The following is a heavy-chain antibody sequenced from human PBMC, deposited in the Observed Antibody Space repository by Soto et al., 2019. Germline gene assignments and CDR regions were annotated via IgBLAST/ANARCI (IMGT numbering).Heavy chain of an antibody. CDR2: IIPLLNTP. V-gene: IGHV1-69*01. CDR3: ARESSSPNYYYYGMDV. D-gene: IGHD6-6*01. Sequence: QVQLVQSGAEVKKPGSSVKVSCRASGGTFSSYAVSWVRQAPGQGLEWMGVIIPLLNTPKYVQKFQGRVTITADASATTAYMELSSLRSEDTAVYYCARESSSPNYYYYGMDVWGQGTMVTVSS. CDR1: GGTFSSYA. J-gene: IGHJ6*02.